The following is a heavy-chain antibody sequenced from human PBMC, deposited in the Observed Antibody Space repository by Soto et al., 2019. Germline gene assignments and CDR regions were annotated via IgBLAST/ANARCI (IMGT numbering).Heavy chain of an antibody. V-gene: IGHV1-18*01. J-gene: IGHJ6*02. CDR2: INTHNGNT. Sequence: ASVKVSCKASGGSFRSYAVSWVRQAPGQGLEWLGWINTHNGNTNYAQNLQGRVIMTADTSTSTAYMELRSLRSDDTAIYYCTREGSAPYYYYGMDAWGQGTTVTVSS. D-gene: IGHD3-10*01. CDR1: GGSFRSYA. CDR3: TREGSAPYYYYGMDA.